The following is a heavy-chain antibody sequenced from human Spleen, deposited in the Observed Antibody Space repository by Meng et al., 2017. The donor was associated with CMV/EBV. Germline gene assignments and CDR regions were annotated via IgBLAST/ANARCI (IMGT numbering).Heavy chain of an antibody. J-gene: IGHJ6*02. V-gene: IGHV1-69*05. CDR2: SVPMLGKE. CDR3: TRSLIPAAVYYYYAMDV. D-gene: IGHD2-2*01. Sequence: IDWGRKGPGHGLAGMGGSVPMLGKEGFEQKFQGRVTITTDESTSTAYMDLSSLRSEDTAVYYCTRSLIPAAVYYYYAMDVWGQGTTVTVSS.